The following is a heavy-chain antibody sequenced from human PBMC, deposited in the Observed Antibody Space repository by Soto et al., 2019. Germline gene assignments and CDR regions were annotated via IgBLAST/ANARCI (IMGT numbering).Heavy chain of an antibody. D-gene: IGHD4-17*01. V-gene: IGHV4-34*01. CDR1: GGSFSGYY. CDR2: INHSGST. J-gene: IGHJ6*02. Sequence: QVQLQQWGAGLLKPSETLSLTCAVYGGSFSGYYWSWIRQPPGKGLEWIGEINHSGSTNYNPSLKSRVTISVDTSKNQFSLKLSSVTAADTAVYYCARVGERVTTTIIEYYYYYGMDVWGQGTTVTVSS. CDR3: ARVGERVTTTIIEYYYYYGMDV.